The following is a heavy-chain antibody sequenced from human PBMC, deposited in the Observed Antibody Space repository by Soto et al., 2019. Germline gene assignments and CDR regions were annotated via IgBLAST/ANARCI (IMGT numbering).Heavy chain of an antibody. CDR3: ARVPRSYQPLRGDYYSYGMDV. J-gene: IGHJ6*02. CDR1: GDSVSSNSAA. D-gene: IGHD2-2*01. V-gene: IGHV6-1*01. Sequence: PSQTLSLTCALSGDSVSSNSAAWNWIRQSPSRGLEWLGRTYYRSKWYNDYAVSVKSRITINPDTSKNQFSLQLNSVTPEDTAVYYCARVPRSYQPLRGDYYSYGMDVWGQGTTVTVSS. CDR2: TYYRSKWYN.